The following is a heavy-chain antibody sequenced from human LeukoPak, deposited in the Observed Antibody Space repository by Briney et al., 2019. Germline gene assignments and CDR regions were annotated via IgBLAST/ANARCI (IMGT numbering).Heavy chain of an antibody. CDR3: AREGIAVAGTFDY. V-gene: IGHV1-69*04. Sequence: ASVKVSCKASGGTFSSYATSWVRQAPGQGLEWMGRIFPILGIANYTQKFQGRVTITADKSTSTAYMELSSLRSEDTAVYYCAREGIAVAGTFDYWGQGTLVTVSS. J-gene: IGHJ4*02. CDR1: GGTFSSYA. D-gene: IGHD6-19*01. CDR2: IFPILGIA.